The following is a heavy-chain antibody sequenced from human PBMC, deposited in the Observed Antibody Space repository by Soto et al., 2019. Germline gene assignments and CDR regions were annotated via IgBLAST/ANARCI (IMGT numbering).Heavy chain of an antibody. CDR1: GGTVASSHW. Sequence: ATLSLTCGVSGGTVASSHWWSWVRQSPGGGLEWIGNVYHTGDTNFNPSLQSRVTISVDKSNNQFSLRLNSLTAADTAVYFCAREIVTAGGNNYFDPWGPGTLVTVSS. D-gene: IGHD2-21*02. CDR2: VYHTGDT. J-gene: IGHJ5*02. CDR3: AREIVTAGGNNYFDP. V-gene: IGHV4-4*01.